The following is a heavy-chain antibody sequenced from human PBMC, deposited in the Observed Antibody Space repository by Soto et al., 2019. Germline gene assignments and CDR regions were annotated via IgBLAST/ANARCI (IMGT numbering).Heavy chain of an antibody. D-gene: IGHD3-10*01. CDR3: AKDISGVGSFYYYYVMDV. J-gene: IGHJ6*02. CDR1: GFTFADYA. CDR2: ISWNGGSI. Sequence: PGRSLRLSCAASGFTFADYAMHWVRQAPGKGLEWVSGISWNGGSIGYVDSVKARFTISRDNAKNSLYLQMNSLRAEDTALYYCAKDISGVGSFYYYYVMDVWGQGTTVTVSS. V-gene: IGHV3-9*01.